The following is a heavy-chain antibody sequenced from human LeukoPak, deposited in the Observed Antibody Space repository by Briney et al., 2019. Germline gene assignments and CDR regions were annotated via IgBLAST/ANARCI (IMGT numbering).Heavy chain of an antibody. CDR2: IYARGDT. J-gene: IGHJ3*02. CDR1: GGSITNYH. Sequence: SETLSLTCTVSGGSITNYHWTWIRQPAGKCLQWIGHIYARGDTIYNPSLNSRVTISVDKSSNQVSLQLTSVTAADTAMYYCARDGVHFPIFGAVRIPSDLGVFDIWGHGTMVTVSS. V-gene: IGHV4-4*07. D-gene: IGHD3-3*01. CDR3: ARDGVHFPIFGAVRIPSDLGVFDI.